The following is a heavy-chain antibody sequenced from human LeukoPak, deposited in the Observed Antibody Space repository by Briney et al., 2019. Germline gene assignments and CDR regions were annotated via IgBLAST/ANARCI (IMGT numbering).Heavy chain of an antibody. CDR2: INPNSGGT. CDR3: AREQDPRDAFDI. J-gene: IGHJ3*02. Sequence: ASVKVSCKASGYTFTGYYIHWVRQAPGQGLEWMGWINPNSGGTNYAQKFQGRVTMTRDTSISTAYMELSRLRSDDTAVYYCAREQDPRDAFDIWGQGTMVTVSS. V-gene: IGHV1-2*02. CDR1: GYTFTGYY.